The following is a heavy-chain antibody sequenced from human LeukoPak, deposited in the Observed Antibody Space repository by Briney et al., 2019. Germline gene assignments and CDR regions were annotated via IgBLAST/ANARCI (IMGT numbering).Heavy chain of an antibody. CDR1: GFTFSSCW. CDR2: IVQDGSQK. Sequence: GGSLRLSCAASGFTFSSCWMTWVRQAPGKGLEWVASIVQDGSQKYYVDSVKGRFTISRDNAKNTLYLQMNSLRAEDTAVSYCASDGDGSGSYNSLDYWGQGTLVTVSS. D-gene: IGHD3-10*01. V-gene: IGHV3-7*01. J-gene: IGHJ4*02. CDR3: ASDGDGSGSYNSLDY.